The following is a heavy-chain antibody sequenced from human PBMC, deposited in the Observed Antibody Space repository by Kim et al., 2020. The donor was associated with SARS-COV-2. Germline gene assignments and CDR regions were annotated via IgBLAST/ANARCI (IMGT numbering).Heavy chain of an antibody. V-gene: IGHV1-69*13. CDR1: GGTFSSYA. CDR3: ARDLDGATDGPGGMDV. J-gene: IGHJ6*02. CDR2: IIPIFGTA. D-gene: IGHD3-10*01. Sequence: SVKVSCKASGGTFSSYAISWVRQAPGQGLEWMGGIIPIFGTANYAQKFQGRVTITADESTSTAYMELSSLRSEDTAVYYCARDLDGATDGPGGMDVWGQGTTVTVSS.